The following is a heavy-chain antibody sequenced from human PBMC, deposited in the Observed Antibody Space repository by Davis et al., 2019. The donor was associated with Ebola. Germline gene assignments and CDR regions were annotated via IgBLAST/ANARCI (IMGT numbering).Heavy chain of an antibody. D-gene: IGHD3-3*01. V-gene: IGHV4-59*08. J-gene: IGHJ5*02. CDR2: IYYSGST. Sequence: MPSETLSLTCTVSGGSISSYYWSWIRQPPGKGLEWIGYIYYSGSTNYNPSLKSRVTISVDTSKNQFSLKLSSVTAADTAVYYCARVQYDFWSGYYTPNWFDPWGQGTLVTVSS. CDR1: GGSISSYY. CDR3: ARVQYDFWSGYYTPNWFDP.